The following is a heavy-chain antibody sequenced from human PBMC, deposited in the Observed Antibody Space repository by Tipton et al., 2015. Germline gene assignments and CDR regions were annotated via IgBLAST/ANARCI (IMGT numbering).Heavy chain of an antibody. CDR1: SDSISKYF. J-gene: IGHJ4*02. D-gene: IGHD2-21*02. CDR3: ASPSLPHDRGDYYFQS. CDR2: LYFSGST. Sequence: LRLSCSVSSDSISKYFWTWIRQPPGKGLEWIGSLYFSGSTYYNPSLKSRVTISIDRFKNQFSLKLGSVTAADTAVYYCASPSLPHDRGDYYFQSWGQGSLVTVSS. V-gene: IGHV4-59*05.